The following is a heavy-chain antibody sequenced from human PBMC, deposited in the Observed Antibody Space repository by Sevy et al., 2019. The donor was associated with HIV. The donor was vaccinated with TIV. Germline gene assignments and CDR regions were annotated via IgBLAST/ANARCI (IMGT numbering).Heavy chain of an antibody. CDR3: AKDLTGGNSDTWYFDL. V-gene: IGHV3-30*18. CDR1: GFTISRYG. D-gene: IGHD2-21*02. Sequence: GGSLRLSCAASGFTISRYGMHWVRQAPGKGLEWVAVISYDGSNKYYADSVKGRFTISRDNSKNTLYLQMNSLRAEDTAVYYCAKDLTGGNSDTWYFDLWGRGTLVTVSS. CDR2: ISYDGSNK. J-gene: IGHJ2*01.